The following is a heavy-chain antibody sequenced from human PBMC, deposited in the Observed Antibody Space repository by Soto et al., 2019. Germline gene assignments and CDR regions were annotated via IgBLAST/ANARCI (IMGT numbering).Heavy chain of an antibody. D-gene: IGHD1-26*01. Sequence: QITLKESGPTLVKPTQTLTLTCTFSGFSLSTSEVGVGWIRQPPGKALEWLTVIYGDEDKRSSPSLRSRLTISKDTSKNQVVLRMTNMDPVDTVTYYCAHRHRASAGLVDVWGQGTLVTVSS. J-gene: IGHJ4*02. V-gene: IGHV2-5*02. CDR1: GFSLSTSEVG. CDR2: IYGDEDK. CDR3: AHRHRASAGLVDV.